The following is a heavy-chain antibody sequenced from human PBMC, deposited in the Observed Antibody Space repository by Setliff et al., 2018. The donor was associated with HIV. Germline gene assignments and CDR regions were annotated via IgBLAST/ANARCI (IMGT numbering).Heavy chain of an antibody. D-gene: IGHD6-19*01. J-gene: IGHJ3*02. Sequence: GGSLRLSCAASGFMFSDYGMHWVRQAPGKGLEWVAGIWYDGSNKYYVDSVKGRFTISRDNSKDMLYLQMNSLRTEDTAVYYCTKVRLSATIAVAFHIWGQGTMVTVSS. V-gene: IGHV3-30*02. CDR1: GFMFSDYG. CDR3: TKVRLSATIAVAFHI. CDR2: IWYDGSNK.